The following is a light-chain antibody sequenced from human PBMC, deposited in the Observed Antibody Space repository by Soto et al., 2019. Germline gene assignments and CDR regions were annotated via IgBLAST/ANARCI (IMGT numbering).Light chain of an antibody. CDR1: SSDVGDYNY. J-gene: IGLJ3*02. Sequence: QSALTQPASVSGSPGQSITISCTGTSSDVGDYNYVSWYQQHSGKAPKLMIYEVSNRPSGVSNRFSGSKSGNTASLTISGLQAEDEADYYCSSYTSSNTWVFGGGTKLTVL. V-gene: IGLV2-14*01. CDR2: EVS. CDR3: SSYTSSNTWV.